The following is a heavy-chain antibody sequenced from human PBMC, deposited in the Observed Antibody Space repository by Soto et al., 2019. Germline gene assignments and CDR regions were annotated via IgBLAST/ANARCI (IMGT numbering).Heavy chain of an antibody. J-gene: IGHJ4*02. CDR3: ARDPRVWVYIVATGPGASFDY. CDR1: GFTFSSYW. V-gene: IGHV3-7*01. Sequence: EVQLVESGGGLVQPGGSLRLSCAASGFTFSSYWMSWVRQAPGKGLEWVANIKQDGSEKYYVDSVKGRFTISRDNAKNSLYLQMNSLRAEDTAVYYCARDPRVWVYIVATGPGASFDYWGQGTLVTVSS. CDR2: IKQDGSEK. D-gene: IGHD5-12*01.